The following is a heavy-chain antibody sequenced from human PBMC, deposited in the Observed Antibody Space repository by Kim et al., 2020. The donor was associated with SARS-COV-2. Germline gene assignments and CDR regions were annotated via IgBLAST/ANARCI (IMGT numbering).Heavy chain of an antibody. D-gene: IGHD2-21*01. V-gene: IGHV3-48*03. CDR2: ISSSGSTI. Sequence: GGSLRLSCAASGFTFSSYEMNWVRQAPGKGLEWVSYISSSGSTIYYADSVKGRFTISRDNAKNSLYLQMNSLRAEDTAVYYCARGRILWFDPWGQGTLVTVSS. CDR3: ARGRILWFDP. J-gene: IGHJ5*02. CDR1: GFTFSSYE.